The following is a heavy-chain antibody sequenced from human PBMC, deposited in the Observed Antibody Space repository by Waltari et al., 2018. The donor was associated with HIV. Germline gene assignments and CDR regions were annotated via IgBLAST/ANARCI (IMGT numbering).Heavy chain of an antibody. CDR1: GFTFSSYW. CDR2: INGDGSTT. CDR3: ARIAYDSSGYGWFDP. Sequence: EVQLVESGGGLVQPGGSLRLSCAAAGFTFSSYWMNWVRQAPGKGLVWVSRINGDGSTTSYADSVKGRFTISRDNAKNTLYLQMNSLRAEDTAVYYCARIAYDSSGYGWFDPWGQGTLVTVSS. J-gene: IGHJ5*02. D-gene: IGHD3-22*01. V-gene: IGHV3-74*01.